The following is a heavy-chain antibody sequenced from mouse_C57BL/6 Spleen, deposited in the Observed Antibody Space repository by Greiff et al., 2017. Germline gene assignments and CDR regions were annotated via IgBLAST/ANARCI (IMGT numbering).Heavy chain of an antibody. J-gene: IGHJ2*01. CDR1: GYTFTSFW. D-gene: IGHD2-5*01. CDR3: ARAYYSNYGDY. CDR2: IHPNSGST. V-gene: IGHV1-64*01. Sequence: QVQLKQPGAELVKPGASVKLSCKASGYTFTSFWMHWVKQRPGQGLEWIGMIHPNSGSTNYNEKFKSKATLTVDKSSSTAYMQLSSLTSEDSAVYYCARAYYSNYGDYWGQGTTLTVSS.